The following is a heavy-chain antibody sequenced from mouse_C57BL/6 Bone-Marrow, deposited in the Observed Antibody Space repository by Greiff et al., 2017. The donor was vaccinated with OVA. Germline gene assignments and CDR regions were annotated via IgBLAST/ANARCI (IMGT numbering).Heavy chain of an antibody. J-gene: IGHJ4*01. CDR2: IWSGGST. CDR1: GFSLTSYG. CDR3: ARTFTTVSRDAMDY. V-gene: IGHV2-2*01. Sequence: QVQLQQSGPGLVQPSQCLSITCTVSGFSLTSYGVHWVRQSPGKGLEWLGVIWSGGSTDYNAAFISRLSISKDNSKTQVFFKMNSLQADDTAIYYCARTFTTVSRDAMDYWGQGTSVTVSS. D-gene: IGHD1-1*01.